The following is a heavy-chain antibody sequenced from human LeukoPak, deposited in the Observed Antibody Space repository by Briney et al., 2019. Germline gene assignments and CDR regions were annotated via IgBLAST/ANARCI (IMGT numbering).Heavy chain of an antibody. V-gene: IGHV3-7*01. D-gene: IGHD6-19*01. CDR3: ARGGWNIAV. CDR2: IKEDGSEN. Sequence: PGGSLRLSCAASGFTFSSHWMKWVRQAPGKGVEWVGNIKEDGSENYYAGSVKGRFTISRDNAKNSLYLQMNTLTADDTAVYYCARGGWNIAVWGQGTLVTVSS. J-gene: IGHJ4*02. CDR1: GFTFSSHW.